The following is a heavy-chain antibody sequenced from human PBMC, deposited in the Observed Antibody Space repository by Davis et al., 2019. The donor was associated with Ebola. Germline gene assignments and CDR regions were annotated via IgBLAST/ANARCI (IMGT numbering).Heavy chain of an antibody. D-gene: IGHD1-26*01. CDR3: ARESGGGIDY. J-gene: IGHJ4*02. CDR2: ISSSSSTI. V-gene: IGHV3-48*01. Sequence: GESLKISCAASGFTFSSYSMNWVRQAPGKGLEWVSYISSSSSTIYYADSVKGRFTISRDNAKNSLYLQMNSLKIEDTAVYYCARESGGGIDYWGQGTLVTVSS. CDR1: GFTFSSYS.